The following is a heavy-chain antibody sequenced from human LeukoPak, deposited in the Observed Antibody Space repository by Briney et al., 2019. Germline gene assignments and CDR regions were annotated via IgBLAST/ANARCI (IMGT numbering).Heavy chain of an antibody. D-gene: IGHD2-2*01. V-gene: IGHV3-15*01. CDR3: TTRTWADGFDI. Sequence: GGSLRLSCVGSGFTFSNAWMSWVPQAPGRGREWGGRIKSKTDGGRGDYAAPVKGRFTISRDQSKNTRDLQINSLRTGDTAVFYCTTRTWADGFDIWGQGAMLTVSS. CDR2: IKSKTDGGRG. J-gene: IGHJ3*02. CDR1: GFTFSNAW.